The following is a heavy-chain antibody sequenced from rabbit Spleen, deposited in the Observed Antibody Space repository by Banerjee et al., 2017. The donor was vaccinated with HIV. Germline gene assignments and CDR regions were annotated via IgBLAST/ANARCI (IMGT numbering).Heavy chain of an antibody. J-gene: IGHJ4*01. V-gene: IGHV1S45*01. D-gene: IGHD1-1*01. CDR3: ARDVGSGPYIDGVFNL. CDR2: ISAGSSDNT. Sequence: EQLEESGGGLVKPEGSLTLTCKASGVSLNDKDVMCWVRQAPGKGLEWIACISAGSSDNTYYASWAKGRFTISKASSTTVTLRMTRLTAADTATYFCARDVGSGPYIDGVFNLWGQGTLVTVS. CDR1: GVSLNDKDV.